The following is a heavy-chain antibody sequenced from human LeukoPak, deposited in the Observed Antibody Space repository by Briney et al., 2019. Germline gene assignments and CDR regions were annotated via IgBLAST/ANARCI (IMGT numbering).Heavy chain of an antibody. CDR2: IIPIFGTA. CDR3: ALPVRAHYDILTGWFDP. V-gene: IGHV1-69*13. Sequence: ASVKLSCKASGATFTSYAISWVRQAPGPGLEWMGGIIPIFGTATYAKKFHGRVTTTAHESTSTAYTQLSSLRSEDTAVYYCALPVRAHYDILTGWFDPWAQGTLVSVS. CDR1: GATFTSYA. J-gene: IGHJ5*02. D-gene: IGHD3-9*01.